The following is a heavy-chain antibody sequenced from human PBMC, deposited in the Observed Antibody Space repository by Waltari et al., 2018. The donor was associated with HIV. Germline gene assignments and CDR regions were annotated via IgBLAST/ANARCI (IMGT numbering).Heavy chain of an antibody. Sequence: QLHLQESGPGLVKPSETLSLTCPVSGGSIRRSTHFWGWIRQPPGKGLEWIGTIYYNGSTYYNPSLKSRVTMSVDASKNQFALKVRSVTATDTALYYCARSPRGEQWLAYWGQGTLVTVSS. CDR2: IYYNGST. CDR1: GGSIRRSTHF. J-gene: IGHJ4*02. D-gene: IGHD6-19*01. CDR3: ARSPRGEQWLAY. V-gene: IGHV4-39*01.